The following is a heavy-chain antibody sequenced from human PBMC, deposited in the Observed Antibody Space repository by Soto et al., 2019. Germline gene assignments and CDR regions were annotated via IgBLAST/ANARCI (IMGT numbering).Heavy chain of an antibody. D-gene: IGHD3-10*01. V-gene: IGHV3-13*01. CDR1: GFTFSSYD. J-gene: IGHJ3*02. CDR3: ARDATQSGAFDI. CDR2: IGTAGDT. Sequence: GGSLRLSCAASGFTFSSYDMHWVRQATGKGLEWVSAIGTAGDTYYPGSVKGRFTISRENAKNSLYLQMNSLRAGDTAVYYCARDATQSGAFDIWGQGTMVTVSS.